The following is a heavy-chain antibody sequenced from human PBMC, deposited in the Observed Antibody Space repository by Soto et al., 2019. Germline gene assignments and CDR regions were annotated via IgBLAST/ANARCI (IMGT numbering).Heavy chain of an antibody. CDR2: ISSDGSTI. D-gene: IGHD3-10*01. V-gene: IGHV3-30-3*01. J-gene: IGHJ4*02. Sequence: QVQLVESGGGVVQPGTSLRLSCAASGFPFTRYAMHWVRQAPEKGLEWVTIISSDGSTIHYVDSVKGRFTISRDNSKNTLFLQMNSLRADGTAVYYCARGTGSGSFLIDYWGQGTLVTVSS. CDR1: GFPFTRYA. CDR3: ARGTGSGSFLIDY.